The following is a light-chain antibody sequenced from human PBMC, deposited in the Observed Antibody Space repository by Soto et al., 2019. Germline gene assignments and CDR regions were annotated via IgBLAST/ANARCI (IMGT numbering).Light chain of an antibody. CDR3: CFYAVTFYV. Sequence: QSALTQPRSVSGSPGQSVTISCTGTSSDVGTYDFVSWYQQHPGKAPRLMIFDVSERPSGVPDRFSGSKSGNTASLTISGLQAEDEADYYCCFYAVTFYVFGTGTKVNVL. J-gene: IGLJ1*01. V-gene: IGLV2-11*01. CDR1: SSDVGTYDF. CDR2: DVS.